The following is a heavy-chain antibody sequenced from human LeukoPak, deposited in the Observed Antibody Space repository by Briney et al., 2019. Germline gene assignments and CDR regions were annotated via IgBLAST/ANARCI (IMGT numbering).Heavy chain of an antibody. D-gene: IGHD4-17*01. V-gene: IGHV3-23*01. Sequence: QPGESLRLSCAASGFTFSSYAMSWVRQAPGKGLEWVSVISGSGDTTYYADSVKGRFTISRDNSKNTLYLQMNSLRAEDTAVYYCAKMYGDYGTFDIWGQGTMVTVSS. CDR1: GFTFSSYA. CDR2: ISGSGDTT. J-gene: IGHJ3*02. CDR3: AKMYGDYGTFDI.